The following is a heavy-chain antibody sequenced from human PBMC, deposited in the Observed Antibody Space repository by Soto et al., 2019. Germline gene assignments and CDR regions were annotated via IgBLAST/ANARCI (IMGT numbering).Heavy chain of an antibody. CDR3: ARTFYGSGRYDRGTD. V-gene: IGHV3-7*01. D-gene: IGHD3-10*01. CDR1: GFTFSSYW. CDR2: IKQDGSEK. J-gene: IGHJ4*02. Sequence: PGGSLRLSCAASGFTFSSYWMSWVRQAPGKGLEWVANIKQDGSEKYYVDSVKGRFTISRDNAKNSLYLQMNSLRAEDTAVYYCARTFYGSGRYDRGTDWGQGTLVTVSS.